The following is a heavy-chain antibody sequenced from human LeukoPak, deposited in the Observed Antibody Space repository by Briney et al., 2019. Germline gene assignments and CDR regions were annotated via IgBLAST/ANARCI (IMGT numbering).Heavy chain of an antibody. CDR3: SRGSNCTNWVCYERVFDY. D-gene: IGHD2-8*01. Sequence: SVKVSCKASGGTFSSYAMSWVRQAPGQGLEWMGGIIAIFGTANYAQKLQGRVTITTDESTSTAYMQMSRLRAEDTAVYFFSRGSNCTNWVCYERVFDYWGQGTLVTVSS. V-gene: IGHV1-69*05. CDR2: IIAIFGTA. J-gene: IGHJ4*02. CDR1: GGTFSSYA.